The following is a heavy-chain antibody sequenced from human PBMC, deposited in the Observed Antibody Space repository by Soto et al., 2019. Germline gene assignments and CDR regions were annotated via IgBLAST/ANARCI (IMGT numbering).Heavy chain of an antibody. CDR1: GGSFSIDA. D-gene: IGHD6-19*01. V-gene: IGHV1-69*13. CDR2: IIPIFATT. CDR3: TRGVGVAVRPDYYYYGMHV. Sequence: SVKVSCKASGGSFSIDAVSWVRQAPGQGLEWMGGIIPIFATTNYAQKVQGRVTITADESTTTAYMELSSLRSDDTAVYYCTRGVGVAVRPDYYYYGMHVCGQGTTVTVYS. J-gene: IGHJ6*02.